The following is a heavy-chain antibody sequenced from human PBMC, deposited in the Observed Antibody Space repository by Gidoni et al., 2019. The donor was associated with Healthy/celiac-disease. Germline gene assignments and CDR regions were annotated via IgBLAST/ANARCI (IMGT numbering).Heavy chain of an antibody. V-gene: IGHV3-30*02. CDR1: GFPCRIYG. J-gene: IGHJ6*02. Sequence: QVQLVESGGGVVQPGGSLRLCCAASGFPCRIYGMHWFRQAPGKGLEWVAFIRYDGSNKYYADSVKGRFTISRDNSKNTLYLQMNSLRAEDTAVYYCAKDGEQGSSSSLEHYYYYYGMDVWGQGTTVTVSS. CDR3: AKDGEQGSSSSLEHYYYYYGMDV. D-gene: IGHD6-6*01. CDR2: IRYDGSNK.